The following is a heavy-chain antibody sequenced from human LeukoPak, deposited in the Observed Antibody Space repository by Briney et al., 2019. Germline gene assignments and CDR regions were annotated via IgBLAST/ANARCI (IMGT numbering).Heavy chain of an antibody. CDR2: IIPIFGTA. V-gene: IGHV1-69*05. D-gene: IGHD5-24*01. Sequence: SVKVSCKASGGTFSSYAISWVRQAPGQGLEWMGRIIPIFGTANYAQKFQGRVTITTDESTSTAYMELSSLRSEDTAVYYCARGGWLQFCYFYYWGQGTLVTVSS. J-gene: IGHJ4*02. CDR3: ARGGWLQFCYFYY. CDR1: GGTFSSYA.